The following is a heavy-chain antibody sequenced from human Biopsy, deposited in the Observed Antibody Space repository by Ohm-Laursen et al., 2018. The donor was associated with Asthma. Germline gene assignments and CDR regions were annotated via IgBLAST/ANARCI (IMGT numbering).Heavy chain of an antibody. CDR3: ARGDSSGWAHYYFDY. Sequence: SLRLSCSASGFMFRSFGMHWVRQAPGKGLEWVAVISYDGNHKFYEDSVKGRFTISRDNSKNTLYLQMNSLRTEDTAVYYCARGDSSGWAHYYFDYWGQGTLVTVSS. CDR1: GFMFRSFG. D-gene: IGHD6-19*01. CDR2: ISYDGNHK. J-gene: IGHJ4*02. V-gene: IGHV3-30*03.